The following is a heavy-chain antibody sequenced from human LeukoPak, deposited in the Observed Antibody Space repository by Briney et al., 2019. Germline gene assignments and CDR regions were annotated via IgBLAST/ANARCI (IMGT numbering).Heavy chain of an antibody. V-gene: IGHV1-2*02. D-gene: IGHD3-22*01. CDR2: INPNSGGT. CDR3: ARDPGGSSGYYDGY. J-gene: IGHJ4*02. Sequence: ASVKVSCKASGYTFTGYYMHWVRQAPGQGLEWIGWINPNSGGTNYAQKFQGRVTMTRDTSISTAYMELSRLRSDDTAVYYCARDPGGSSGYYDGYWGQGTLVTVSS. CDR1: GYTFTGYY.